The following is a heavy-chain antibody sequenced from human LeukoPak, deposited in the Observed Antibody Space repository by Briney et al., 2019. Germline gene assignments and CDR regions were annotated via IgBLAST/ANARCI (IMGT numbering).Heavy chain of an antibody. CDR2: INHSGST. Sequence: SETLSLTCAVYGGSSSGYYWSWIRQPPGKGLEWIGEINHSGSTNYNPSLKSRVTISVDTSKNQFSLKLSSVTAADTAVYYCAREDYGDYRIDYWGQGTLVTVSS. D-gene: IGHD4-17*01. J-gene: IGHJ4*02. CDR3: AREDYGDYRIDY. CDR1: GGSSSGYY. V-gene: IGHV4-34*01.